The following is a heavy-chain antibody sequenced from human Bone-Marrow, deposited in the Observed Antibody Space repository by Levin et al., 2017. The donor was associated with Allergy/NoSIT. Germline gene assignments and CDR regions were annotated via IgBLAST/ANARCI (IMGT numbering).Heavy chain of an antibody. J-gene: IGHJ5*02. V-gene: IGHV4-61*01. CDR2: IYYSGST. Sequence: SQTLSLTCTVSGGSVSSGSYYWSWIRQPPGKGLEWIGYIYYSGSTNYNPSLKSRVTISVDTSKNQFSLKLSSVTAADTAVYYCARVGTVRGVIGAWGQGTLVTVSS. CDR1: GGSVSSGSYY. CDR3: ARVGTVRGVIGA. D-gene: IGHD3-10*01.